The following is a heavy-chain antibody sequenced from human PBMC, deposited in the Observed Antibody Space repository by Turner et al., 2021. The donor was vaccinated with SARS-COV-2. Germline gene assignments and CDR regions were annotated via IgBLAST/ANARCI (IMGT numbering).Heavy chain of an antibody. Sequence: QVQLVESGGGVVQPGRSLSRPCAVSGFTFSTYAMHWGRQAPGKGLEWVAVISYDGSNKYYADSVKGRFTISRDNSKNTLYLQMNSLRAEDTAVYYCARAGWDLLPFDAFDIWGQGTMVTISS. J-gene: IGHJ3*02. CDR3: ARAGWDLLPFDAFDI. CDR1: GFTFSTYA. CDR2: ISYDGSNK. V-gene: IGHV3-30-3*01. D-gene: IGHD1-26*01.